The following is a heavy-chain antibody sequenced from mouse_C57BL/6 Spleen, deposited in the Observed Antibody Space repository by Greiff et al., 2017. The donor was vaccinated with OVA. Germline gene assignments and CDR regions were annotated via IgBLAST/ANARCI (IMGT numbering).Heavy chain of an antibody. D-gene: IGHD1-1*01. CDR3: ARGVITTVVDWYFDV. CDR1: GYTFTSYT. V-gene: IGHV1-4*01. CDR2: INPSSGYT. J-gene: IGHJ1*03. Sequence: QVHVKQSGAELARPGASVKMSCKASGYTFTSYTMHWVKQRPGQGLEWIGYINPSSGYTKYNQKFKDKATLTADKSSSTAYMQLSRLTSEDSAVYYCARGVITTVVDWYFDVWGTGTTVTVSS.